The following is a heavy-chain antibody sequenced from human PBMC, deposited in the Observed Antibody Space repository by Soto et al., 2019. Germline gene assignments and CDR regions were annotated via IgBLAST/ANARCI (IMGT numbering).Heavy chain of an antibody. CDR2: INPNSGGT. Sequence: ASVKVSCKASGYTFTGYYMHWVRQAPGQGLEWMGWINPNSGGTNYAQKFQGWVTMTRDTSISTAYMELSRLRSDDTAVYYCARGDLTAMALIYVAFDIWGQGTMVTVSS. V-gene: IGHV1-2*04. D-gene: IGHD5-18*01. CDR1: GYTFTGYY. CDR3: ARGDLTAMALIYVAFDI. J-gene: IGHJ3*02.